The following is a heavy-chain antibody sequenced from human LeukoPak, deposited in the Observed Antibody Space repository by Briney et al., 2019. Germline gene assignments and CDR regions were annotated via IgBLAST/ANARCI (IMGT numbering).Heavy chain of an antibody. CDR1: GGSISSYY. J-gene: IGHJ4*02. Sequence: PSETLSLTCTVSGGSISSYYWSWIRQPAGKGLEWIGYIYYSGSTNYNPSLKSRVTISVDTSKNQFSLKLSSVAAADTAVYYCARLGYSSGWYIDYWGQGTLVTVSS. V-gene: IGHV4-59*08. CDR2: IYYSGST. D-gene: IGHD6-19*01. CDR3: ARLGYSSGWYIDY.